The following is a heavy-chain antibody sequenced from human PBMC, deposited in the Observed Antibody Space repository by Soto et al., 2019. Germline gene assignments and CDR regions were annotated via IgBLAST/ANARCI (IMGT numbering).Heavy chain of an antibody. V-gene: IGHV3-23*01. CDR3: ARGAISMVRGTNNWFDP. J-gene: IGHJ5*02. CDR2: ISGNGIAT. CDR1: GFIFSDHA. D-gene: IGHD3-10*01. Sequence: GSLRLSCEASGFIFSDHAMSWVRQAPGKGLERVSAISGNGIATYYAYSVKGRFSISRDNSKNTLYLQMNRLRADDMAVYYCARGAISMVRGTNNWFDPWGQGTLVTVSS.